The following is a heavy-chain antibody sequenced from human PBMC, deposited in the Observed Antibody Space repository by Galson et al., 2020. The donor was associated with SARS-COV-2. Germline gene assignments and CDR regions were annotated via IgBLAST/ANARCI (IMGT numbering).Heavy chain of an antibody. CDR2: IWYDGSNK. CDR1: GFTFSSYG. CDR3: ARDWEAYYFDY. J-gene: IGHJ4*02. V-gene: IGHV3-33*01. Sequence: GGSLRLSCAASGFTFSSYGMHWVRQAPGKGLEWVAVIWYDGSNKHYADSVKGRFTISRDNSKNTLYLQMNSLGAEDTAVYYCARDWEAYYFDYWGQGTLVTVSS. D-gene: IGHD1-26*01.